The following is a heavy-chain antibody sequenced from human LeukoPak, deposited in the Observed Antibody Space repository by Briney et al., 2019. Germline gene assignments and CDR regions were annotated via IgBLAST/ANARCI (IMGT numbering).Heavy chain of an antibody. V-gene: IGHV5-51*01. Sequence: GESLKISCKGSGYSFTSYWIGWVRQMPGKGLEWMGIIYPGDSDTRYSPSFQGQVTISADKSISTAYLQWSSLKASDTAMYYCARLPRYSHGLAPSDYWGQGTTVTVSS. D-gene: IGHD5-18*01. CDR3: ARLPRYSHGLAPSDY. CDR2: IYPGDSDT. CDR1: GYSFTSYW. J-gene: IGHJ4*03.